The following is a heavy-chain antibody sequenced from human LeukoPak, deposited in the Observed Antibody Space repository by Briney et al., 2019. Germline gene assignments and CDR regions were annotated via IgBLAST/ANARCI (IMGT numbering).Heavy chain of an antibody. Sequence: PSETLSLTCTVSGGSISSYYWSWIRQPAGKGLEWIGRIYTSGSTNYNPSLKSRVTMSVDTSKNQFSLKLSSVTAADTAVYYCARAYDYGGNSDYFDYWGQGTLVTVSS. CDR2: IYTSGST. J-gene: IGHJ4*02. CDR3: ARAYDYGGNSDYFDY. D-gene: IGHD4-23*01. CDR1: GGSISSYY. V-gene: IGHV4-4*07.